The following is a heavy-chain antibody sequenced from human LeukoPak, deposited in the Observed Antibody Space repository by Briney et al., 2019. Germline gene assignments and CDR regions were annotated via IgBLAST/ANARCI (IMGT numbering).Heavy chain of an antibody. D-gene: IGHD3-9*01. V-gene: IGHV3-7*03. J-gene: IGHJ6*04. CDR2: IKQDGSEK. CDR3: ARADWSAGDYYYYYGMDV. Sequence: GGSLRLSCAASGFTFSSYWMSRVRQAPGKGLEGVANIKQDGSEKYYVDSVKGRFTISRDNAKNSLYLQMNSLRAEDTAVYYCARADWSAGDYYYYYGMDVWGKGTTVTVSS. CDR1: GFTFSSYW.